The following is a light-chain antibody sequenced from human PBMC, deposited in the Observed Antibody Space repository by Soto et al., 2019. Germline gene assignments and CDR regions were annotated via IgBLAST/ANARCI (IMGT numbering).Light chain of an antibody. CDR2: EVT. CDR1: SSDVGSYNY. J-gene: IGLJ2*01. CDR3: SSYTSSTSVV. Sequence: QSVLTQPASVSGSPGQSITISCTGTSSDVGSYNYVSWYQHHPGKAPKLMIYEVTNRPSGVSNRFSGSKSGNTASLIISGLQAEDEADYYCSSYTSSTSVVFGGGTKLTVL. V-gene: IGLV2-14*01.